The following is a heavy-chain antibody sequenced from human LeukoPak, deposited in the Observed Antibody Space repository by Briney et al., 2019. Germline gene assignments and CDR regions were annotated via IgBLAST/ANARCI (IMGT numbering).Heavy chain of an antibody. Sequence: GASVKVSCKASGGTFSSYAISWVRQAPGQGLEWMGGIIPIFGTANYAQKFQGRVTITADESASTAYMELSSLRSEDTAVYYCARGVAAAGRDGDYWGQGTLVTVSS. V-gene: IGHV1-69*13. CDR2: IIPIFGTA. CDR1: GGTFSSYA. J-gene: IGHJ4*02. D-gene: IGHD6-13*01. CDR3: ARGVAAAGRDGDY.